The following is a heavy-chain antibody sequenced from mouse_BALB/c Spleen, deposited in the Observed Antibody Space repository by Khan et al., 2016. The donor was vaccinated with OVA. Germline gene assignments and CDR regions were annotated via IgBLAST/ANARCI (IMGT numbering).Heavy chain of an antibody. CDR1: GFTFSTYA. V-gene: IGHV5-9-3*01. CDR2: INTGGDYI. D-gene: IGHD1-1*01. CDR3: ARHNYGPFAY. J-gene: IGHJ3*01. Sequence: EVELVESGGGLVKPGGSLKLSCAASGFTFSTYAMSWVRQTPDKRLEWVATINTGGDYIYYPDSVKGRFTISRDNAKNTLYLQMSSLRSEDTAMYFCARHNYGPFAYWGQGTLVTVSA.